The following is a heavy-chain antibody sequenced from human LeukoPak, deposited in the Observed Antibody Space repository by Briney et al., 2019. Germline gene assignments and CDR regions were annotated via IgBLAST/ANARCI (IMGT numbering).Heavy chain of an antibody. D-gene: IGHD5-18*01. V-gene: IGHV1-18*01. J-gene: IGHJ4*02. Sequence: GASVKVPCKASGYTFTSYDISWVRQAPGQGLEWMGGISAYNGYTNYAEKVQGRVTMTTDTSTSTAYMELRSLRSDDTAVYYCARAGRGYDYFDYWGQGTLVTVSS. CDR1: GYTFTSYD. CDR2: ISAYNGYT. CDR3: ARAGRGYDYFDY.